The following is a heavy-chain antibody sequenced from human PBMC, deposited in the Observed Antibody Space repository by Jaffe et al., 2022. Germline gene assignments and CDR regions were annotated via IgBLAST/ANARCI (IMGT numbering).Heavy chain of an antibody. V-gene: IGHV3-7*05. CDR1: GFTFSSYW. CDR3: ARVDGDYVAYFQH. CDR2: IKQDGSEK. J-gene: IGHJ1*01. Sequence: EVQLVESGGGLVQPGGSLRLSCAASGFTFSSYWMSWVRQAPGKGLEWVANIKQDGSEKYYVDSVKGRFTISRDNAKNSLYLQMNSLRAEDTAVYYCARVDGDYVAYFQHWGQGTLVTVSS. D-gene: IGHD4-17*01.